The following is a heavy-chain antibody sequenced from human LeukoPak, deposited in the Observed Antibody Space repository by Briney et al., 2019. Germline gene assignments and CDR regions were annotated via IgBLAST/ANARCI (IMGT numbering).Heavy chain of an antibody. CDR2: ISSSSSYT. J-gene: IGHJ4*02. D-gene: IGHD3-16*01. Sequence: PGGSLRLSCAASGFTFSDHYMSWIRQAPGKGLEWVSYISSSSSYTNYADSVKGRFTISRDNAKNSLYLQMNSLRAEGTAVYYCARLIIVATNFDYWGQGTLVTVSS. CDR1: GFTFSDHY. V-gene: IGHV3-11*06. CDR3: ARLIIVATNFDY.